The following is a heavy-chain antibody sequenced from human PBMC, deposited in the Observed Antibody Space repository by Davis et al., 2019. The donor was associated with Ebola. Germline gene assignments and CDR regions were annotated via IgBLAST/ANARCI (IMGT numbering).Heavy chain of an antibody. CDR2: ISSDSNYI. D-gene: IGHD3-22*01. Sequence: GESLKISCAASGFKFGTYTMNWVRQAPGKGLEWVSSISSDSNYIYYADSVKGRFTISRDNAKNSLYLQMNSLRAEDTAVYYCAIDYYYDSSGYTPGEDWGQGTLVTVSS. CDR3: AIDYYYDSSGYTPGED. V-gene: IGHV3-21*01. CDR1: GFKFGTYT. J-gene: IGHJ4*02.